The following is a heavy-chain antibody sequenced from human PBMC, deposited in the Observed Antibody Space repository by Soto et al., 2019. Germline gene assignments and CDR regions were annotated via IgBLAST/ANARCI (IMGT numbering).Heavy chain of an antibody. CDR1: GYTFTSYA. J-gene: IGHJ4*02. V-gene: IGHV1-3*01. CDR3: ARGSINGDVVVVPAAMMGTFDY. CDR2: INAGNGNT. Sequence: ASVKVSCKASGYTFTSYAMHWVRQAPGQRLEWIGWINAGNGNTKYSQKFQGRVTITRDTSASTAYMELSSLRSEDTAVYYCARGSINGDVVVVPAAMMGTFDYWGQGTLVTVS. D-gene: IGHD2-2*01.